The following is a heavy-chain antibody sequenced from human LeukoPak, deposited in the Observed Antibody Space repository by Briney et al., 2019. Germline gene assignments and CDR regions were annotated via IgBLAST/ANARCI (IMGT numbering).Heavy chain of an antibody. D-gene: IGHD2-2*01. CDR3: ARGSRDIVVVPAAMPFDY. Sequence: PSETLSLTCAVYGGSFSGYYWSWIRQPPGKGLEWIGEINHSGSTNYNPSLKGRVTISVDTSKNQFSLKLSSVTAADTAVYYCARGSRDIVVVPAAMPFDYWGQGTLVTVSS. CDR1: GGSFSGYY. J-gene: IGHJ4*02. V-gene: IGHV4-34*01. CDR2: INHSGST.